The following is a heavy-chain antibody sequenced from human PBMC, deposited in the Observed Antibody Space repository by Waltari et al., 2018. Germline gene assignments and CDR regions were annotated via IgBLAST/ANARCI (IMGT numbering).Heavy chain of an antibody. D-gene: IGHD1-7*01. Sequence: EVQLVDSGGGFIHPGGSLRLSCAASGFTVSSTYMTWVRQAPGTGLEGGAMVSREGSTYYADSVGGRCTASENNSKNTLDLQMDRLRAEDTAVYYCARGGLTATTKYAPWYFDLWGRGTLVTVSS. CDR3: ARGGLTATTKYAPWYFDL. J-gene: IGHJ2*01. V-gene: IGHV3-53*01. CDR2: VSREGST. CDR1: GFTVSSTY.